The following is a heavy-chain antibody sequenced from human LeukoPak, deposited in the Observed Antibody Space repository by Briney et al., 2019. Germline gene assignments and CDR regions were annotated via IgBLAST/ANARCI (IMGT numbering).Heavy chain of an antibody. Sequence: SETLSLTCAVSGYSISSGYYWGWIRQPPGKGLEWIGSIYHSGSTYYNPSLKSRVTISVDTFKNQFSLKLSSVTAADTAVYYCARLVLGSTSCYFDYWGQGTLVTVSS. D-gene: IGHD2-2*01. J-gene: IGHJ4*02. CDR1: GYSISSGYY. V-gene: IGHV4-38-2*01. CDR2: IYHSGST. CDR3: ARLVLGSTSCYFDY.